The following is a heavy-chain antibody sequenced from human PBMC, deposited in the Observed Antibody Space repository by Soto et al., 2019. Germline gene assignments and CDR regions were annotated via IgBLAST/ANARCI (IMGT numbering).Heavy chain of an antibody. CDR3: ARDKAVGYGDSGLDY. D-gene: IGHD4-17*01. CDR2: LWYDGSNE. V-gene: IGHV3-33*01. J-gene: IGHJ4*02. Sequence: QVQLVESGGGVVQPGRSLRLSCAASGFTFSSYGMHWVRQAPGKGLEWVAVLWYDGSNEYYADSVKGRFSISRDNSKNTLYLKMNSLRADDTAVFYCARDKAVGYGDSGLDYWGQGTLVTVSS. CDR1: GFTFSSYG.